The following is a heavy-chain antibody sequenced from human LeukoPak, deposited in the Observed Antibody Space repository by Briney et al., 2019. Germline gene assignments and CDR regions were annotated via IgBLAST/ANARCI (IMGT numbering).Heavy chain of an antibody. CDR1: GYTFTAYN. CDR2: ITPTSGAT. V-gene: IGHV1-2*02. CDR3: VRGARGGTYRRLDC. J-gene: IGHJ4*02. Sequence: ASVKVSCKASGYTFTAYNIHWVRQAPGQGPEWMGWITPTSGATSYAQQFQGRVTMSRDTSITTAYMDLNNLISDDTAVYYCVRGARGGTYRRLDCWGQGTLVTVSS. D-gene: IGHD3-16*01.